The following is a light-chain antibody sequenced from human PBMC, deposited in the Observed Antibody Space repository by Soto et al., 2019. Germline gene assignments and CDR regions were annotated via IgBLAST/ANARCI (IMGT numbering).Light chain of an antibody. CDR3: QQYGGSPLYT. CDR2: GAS. V-gene: IGKV3-20*01. Sequence: EDVVTRCSAPGPLCPGKGPTLSGRGIQSVSSSYLAWYQQKPGQAPRLLIYGASSRATGIPDRYSGGVSGTDFTRTISRLEPEDFAVYYCQQYGGSPLYTVGPGTKVDIK. CDR1: QSVSSSY. J-gene: IGKJ2*01.